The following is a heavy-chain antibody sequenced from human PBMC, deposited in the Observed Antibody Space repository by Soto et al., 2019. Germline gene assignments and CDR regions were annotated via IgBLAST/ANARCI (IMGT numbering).Heavy chain of an antibody. CDR2: IYYSGST. J-gene: IGHJ6*03. CDR3: ARLTYGSSPPIRSMDV. CDR1: GGSISSYY. Sequence: SETLSLTCTVSGGSISSYYWSWIRQPPGKGLEWIGYIYYSGSTNYNPSLKSRVTISVDTSKNQFSLKLSSVTAADTAVYYCARLTYGSSPPIRSMDVWGKGTTVTVSS. V-gene: IGHV4-59*08. D-gene: IGHD6-6*01.